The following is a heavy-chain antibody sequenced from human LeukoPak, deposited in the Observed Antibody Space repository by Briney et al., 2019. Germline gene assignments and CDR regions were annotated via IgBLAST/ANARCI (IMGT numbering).Heavy chain of an antibody. D-gene: IGHD3-10*01. Sequence: GGSLRLSCAASGFTFSSYGMSWVRQAPGKGLEWVSAISGSGGSTYYADSVKGRFTISRDNSKNTLYLQMNSLRAEDTAVYYCARGGFGPSDALDIWGQGTMVTVSS. CDR2: ISGSGGST. CDR3: ARGGFGPSDALDI. CDR1: GFTFSSYG. J-gene: IGHJ3*02. V-gene: IGHV3-23*01.